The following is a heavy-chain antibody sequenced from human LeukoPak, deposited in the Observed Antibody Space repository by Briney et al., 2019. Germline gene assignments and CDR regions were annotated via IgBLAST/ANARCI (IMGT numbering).Heavy chain of an antibody. J-gene: IGHJ4*02. CDR3: ATPSDSPGYYFDY. CDR2: FDPEDGET. Sequence: EASVKVSCKVSGYTLTELSLHWVRQAPGKGLEWMGGFDPEDGETIYAQKFQGRVTMTEDTSTDTAYMELSSQRSEDTAVYYCATPSDSPGYYFDYWGQGTLVTVSS. CDR1: GYTLTELS. V-gene: IGHV1-24*01. D-gene: IGHD3-10*01.